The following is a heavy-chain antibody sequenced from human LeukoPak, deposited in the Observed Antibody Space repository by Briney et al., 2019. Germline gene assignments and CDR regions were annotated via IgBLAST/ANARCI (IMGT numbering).Heavy chain of an antibody. CDR2: IYTGGST. Sequence: PGGSLRLSCAASGFTVSSNYMSWVRQAPGKGLEWVSLIYTGGSTYYADSVKGRFTISRHISENTMFLQMNRLRAEDTAVYFCASSEMATNMDVWGQGTTVSASS. D-gene: IGHD5-12*01. CDR3: ASSEMATNMDV. V-gene: IGHV3-53*04. CDR1: GFTVSSNY. J-gene: IGHJ6*02.